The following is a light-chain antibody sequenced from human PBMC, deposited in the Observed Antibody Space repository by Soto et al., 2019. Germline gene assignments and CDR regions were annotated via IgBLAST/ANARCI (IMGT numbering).Light chain of an antibody. J-gene: IGKJ1*01. CDR2: GAS. CDR1: QSVSSGY. Sequence: EIVLTQSPGTLSLSPGERATLSCRASQSVSSGYLAWYQQKPGQAPRLLFYGASSRATGIPDRFSGSGSGTDFTLTISRLEPEDFAVYFCQQYHSSPRTFGQGTKMEIK. V-gene: IGKV3-20*01. CDR3: QQYHSSPRT.